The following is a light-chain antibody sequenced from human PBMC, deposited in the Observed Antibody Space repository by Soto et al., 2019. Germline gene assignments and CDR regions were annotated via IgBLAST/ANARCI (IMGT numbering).Light chain of an antibody. V-gene: IGLV2-18*02. J-gene: IGLJ2*01. Sequence: QSVLTQPPSVSGSPGQSVTISCTGSSSDVGSYDRVSWYQQPPGTAPKIVIYEVNNRPSGVPDRFSGSKSGNSASLTISGLQAEDEADYYCSSYTRSSTVVFGGGTKLTVL. CDR2: EVN. CDR1: SSDVGSYDR. CDR3: SSYTRSSTVV.